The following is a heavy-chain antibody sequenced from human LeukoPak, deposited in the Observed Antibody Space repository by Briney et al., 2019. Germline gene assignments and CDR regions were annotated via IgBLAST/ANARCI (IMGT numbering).Heavy chain of an antibody. CDR2: IYYSGST. Sequence: SETLSFTCTVSGGSISSSSYYWGWIRQPPGEGLEWIGSIYYSGSTYYNPSLKSRVTISVDTSKNQFSLKLSSMTAADTAVYYCARGRWGAATFDYWGQGTLVTVSS. V-gene: IGHV4-39*01. D-gene: IGHD6-13*01. CDR1: GGSISSSSYY. J-gene: IGHJ4*02. CDR3: ARGRWGAATFDY.